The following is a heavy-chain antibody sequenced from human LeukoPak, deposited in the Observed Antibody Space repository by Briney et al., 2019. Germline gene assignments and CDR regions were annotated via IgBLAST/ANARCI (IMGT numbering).Heavy chain of an antibody. CDR3: ARGTGGPWYFDL. Sequence: SETLSLTCTVSGGSISSSSYYWGWIRQPPGKGLEWIGSIYHSGSTYYNPSLKRRVTISVDTSKNQVSLKLSSVTAADTALYYCARGTGGPWYFDLWGRGTLVTVSS. D-gene: IGHD3-10*01. J-gene: IGHJ2*01. CDR2: IYHSGST. CDR1: GGSISSSSYY. V-gene: IGHV4-39*07.